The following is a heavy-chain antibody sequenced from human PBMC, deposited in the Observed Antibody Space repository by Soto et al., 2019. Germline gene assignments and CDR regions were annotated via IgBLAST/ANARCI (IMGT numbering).Heavy chain of an antibody. J-gene: IGHJ6*02. Sequence: QVQLVQSGAEVKKPGASVKVSCKASGYTFTSYDINWVRQATGQGLEWMGWMNPNSGNTGYAQKLQCRVTMTRNTPISTAYMELSSLRSEDTAVYYCARRGYSSSWYYYYYYCMDVWGQGTTVTVSS. D-gene: IGHD6-13*01. V-gene: IGHV1-8*01. CDR3: ARRGYSSSWYYYYYYCMDV. CDR2: MNPNSGNT. CDR1: GYTFTSYD.